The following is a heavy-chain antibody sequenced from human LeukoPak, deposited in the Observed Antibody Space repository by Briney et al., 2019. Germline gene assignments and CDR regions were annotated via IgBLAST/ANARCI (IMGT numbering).Heavy chain of an antibody. CDR1: VGTFSSYA. D-gene: IGHD3-22*01. Sequence: ASVQVSCKASVGTFSSYAISWVRQAPGQGREWMGRIIPILGIANYAQKLQGRVTITADQSTSTACMELSSLRSEDTVVYYCAREEYYYDSSGYYYFDYWGQGTLVTVSS. J-gene: IGHJ4*02. CDR2: IIPILGIA. CDR3: AREEYYYDSSGYYYFDY. V-gene: IGHV1-69*04.